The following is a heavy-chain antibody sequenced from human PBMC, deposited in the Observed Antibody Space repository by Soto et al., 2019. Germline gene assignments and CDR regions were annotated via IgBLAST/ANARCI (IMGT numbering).Heavy chain of an antibody. D-gene: IGHD2-2*02. J-gene: IGHJ4*02. V-gene: IGHV3-23*01. CDR2: ISACGST. CDR1: GFTFSDYA. Sequence: GTLLLSCPASGFTFSDYAMSWVRQPPGKGLEWVSVISACGSTCYADSVKGLLTVSRANSKNTLYLQMNSLRAEDTAVYYCANVPIWCSSTSCYTEGFDYWGQGTMVTVSS. CDR3: ANVPIWCSSTSCYTEGFDY.